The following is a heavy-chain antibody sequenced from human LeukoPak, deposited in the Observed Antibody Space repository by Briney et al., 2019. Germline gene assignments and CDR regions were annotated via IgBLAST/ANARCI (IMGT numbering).Heavy chain of an antibody. V-gene: IGHV1-46*01. CDR1: GDSFTKYY. CDR3: APSVRSGGSYYFDY. D-gene: IGHD2-15*01. J-gene: IGHJ4*02. Sequence: AAVKVSCKASGDSFTKYYMRWVRQAPGQGPEWMGIINPSDGSTTYTQKFQGRVTMTTDTSTSTVNMELSSLRSEDTAVYYCAPSVRSGGSYYFDYWGQGTLVTVSS. CDR2: INPSDGST.